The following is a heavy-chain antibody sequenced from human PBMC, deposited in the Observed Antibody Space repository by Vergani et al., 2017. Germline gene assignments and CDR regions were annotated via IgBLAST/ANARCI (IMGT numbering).Heavy chain of an antibody. CDR1: GGSISSYY. Sequence: QVQLQESGPGLVKPSETLSLTCTVSGGSISSYYWSWIRQPPGKGLEWIGYIYYSGSTNYNPSLKSRVTISVDTSKNQFSLKLSSVTAADTAVYYCARSEVLWFREVGAFDIWGQGTMVTVSS. V-gene: IGHV4-59*08. CDR2: IYYSGST. D-gene: IGHD3-10*01. CDR3: ARSEVLWFREVGAFDI. J-gene: IGHJ3*02.